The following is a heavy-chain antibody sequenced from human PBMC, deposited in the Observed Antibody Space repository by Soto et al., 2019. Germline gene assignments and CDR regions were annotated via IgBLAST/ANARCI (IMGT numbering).Heavy chain of an antibody. V-gene: IGHV3-74*01. Sequence: GGSLRLSCVGSGFTFSSYWVHWVRQPPGKGLEWVSRINAGGTSISYADYVKGRFTISRDNAKNTLYLQMDGLGVDDTAVYYCARAGSYRFDYWGLGTLVTV. CDR2: INAGGTSI. D-gene: IGHD3-10*01. J-gene: IGHJ4*02. CDR3: ARAGSYRFDY. CDR1: GFTFSSYW.